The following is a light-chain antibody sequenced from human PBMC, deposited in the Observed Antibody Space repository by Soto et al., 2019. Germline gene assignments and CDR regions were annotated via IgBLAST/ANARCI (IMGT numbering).Light chain of an antibody. J-gene: IGLJ1*01. V-gene: IGLV2-14*01. CDR1: SSDVGGYNF. CDR3: SSYTSISTYV. Sequence: QSVLTQPASVSGSPGQSITISCTGTSSDVGGYNFVSWYQQHPDKAPKLMIYDVTYRPSGVSNRFSGSKSGNTASLTISGLQAEDEADYYCSSYTSISTYVFGTGTKVTVL. CDR2: DVT.